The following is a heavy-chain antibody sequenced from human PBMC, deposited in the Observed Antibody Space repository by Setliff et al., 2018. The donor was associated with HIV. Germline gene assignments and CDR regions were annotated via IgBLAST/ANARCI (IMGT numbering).Heavy chain of an antibody. Sequence: PSETLSLTCTVSGASISSHNYYWGWIRQSPGKGLEWIASIRSSGDTYYNPSLQSRVIISVDTSNNQISLKLTAVTAADTAVYYCARHVVALGIVVLPAGALDFWGPGTLVTVSS. CDR3: ARHVVALGIVVLPAGALDF. CDR2: IRSSGDT. D-gene: IGHD2-2*01. V-gene: IGHV4-39*01. J-gene: IGHJ4*02. CDR1: GASISSHNYY.